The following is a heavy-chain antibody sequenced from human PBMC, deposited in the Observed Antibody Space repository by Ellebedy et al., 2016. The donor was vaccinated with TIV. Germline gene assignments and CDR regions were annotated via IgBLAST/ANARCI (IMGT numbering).Heavy chain of an antibody. Sequence: SLKISXAASGFTFDDYAMHWVRQAPGKGLEWVSGISWGSGSTDYADSVKGRFTISRDNAKNSLYLQMNSLRAEDTAFYYCARVLRTTVTSYYFDYWGQGTLVTVSS. J-gene: IGHJ4*02. V-gene: IGHV3-9*01. D-gene: IGHD4-17*01. CDR1: GFTFDDYA. CDR3: ARVLRTTVTSYYFDY. CDR2: ISWGSGST.